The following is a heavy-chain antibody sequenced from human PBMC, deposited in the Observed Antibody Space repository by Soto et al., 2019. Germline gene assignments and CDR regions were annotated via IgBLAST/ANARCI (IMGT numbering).Heavy chain of an antibody. CDR1: GFSLSSSGVG. J-gene: IGHJ4*02. CDR2: IYWDDDK. V-gene: IGHV2-5*02. D-gene: IGHD1-26*01. CDR3: AHGKAEELFDY. Sequence: QITLKESGPPLVKPTQTLTLTCTFSGFSLSSSGVGVGWIRQPPGKALEWLALIYWDDDKRYSPSLKSRLTITKDTSKNQVVLTMTNMDPVDTATYYCAHGKAEELFDYWGQGTLVTVSS.